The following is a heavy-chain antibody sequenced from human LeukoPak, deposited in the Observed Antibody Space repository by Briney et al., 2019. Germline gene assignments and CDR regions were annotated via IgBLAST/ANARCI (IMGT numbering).Heavy chain of an antibody. V-gene: IGHV4-59*02. CDR2: AYSTGGA. D-gene: IGHD5-12*01. CDR3: ARSYGGYVLDE. CDR1: GGSVSSLY. J-gene: IGHJ4*02. Sequence: PSETLSLTCIVSGGSVSSLYWHWIRQAPEKGLEWIGYAYSTGGAKYNPSLKNRVTMSFDTPKNHFSLKLTSVTAADTDVYFCARSYGGYVLDEWGQGTLVVVSS.